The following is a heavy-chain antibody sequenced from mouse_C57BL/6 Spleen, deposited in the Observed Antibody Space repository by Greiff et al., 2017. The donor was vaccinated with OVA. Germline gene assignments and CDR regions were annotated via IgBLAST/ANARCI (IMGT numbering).Heavy chain of an antibody. Sequence: QVQLQQSGAELVMPGASVKLSCKASGYTFTSYWMHWVKQRPGQGLEWIGEIDPSDSYTNYNQKFKGKSTLTVDKSSSTAYMQLSSLTSEDSAVYYCARGYYDYDDAMDYWGQGTSVTVSS. CDR1: GYTFTSYW. CDR3: ARGYYDYDDAMDY. V-gene: IGHV1-69*01. D-gene: IGHD2-4*01. CDR2: IDPSDSYT. J-gene: IGHJ4*01.